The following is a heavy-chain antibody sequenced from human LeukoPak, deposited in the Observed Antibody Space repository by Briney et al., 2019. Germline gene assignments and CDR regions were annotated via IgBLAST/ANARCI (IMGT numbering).Heavy chain of an antibody. CDR1: GGSISSYY. J-gene: IGHJ3*02. D-gene: IGHD3-10*01. CDR3: ARDPGQYGSGARGGFDI. CDR2: IYSRVT. Sequence: PSETLSLTCTVSGGSISSYYLSWIRQPAGKGLEWIGRIYSRVTTYNPSLKSRVTMSADTSRNHVSLTLNSVTAADTAVYYCARDPGQYGSGARGGFDIWGQGTMVTVSS. V-gene: IGHV4-4*07.